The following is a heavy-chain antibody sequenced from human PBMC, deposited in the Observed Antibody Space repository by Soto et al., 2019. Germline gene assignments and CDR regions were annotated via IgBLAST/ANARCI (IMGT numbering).Heavy chain of an antibody. V-gene: IGHV3-7*01. CDR2: INQDVRQK. CDR1: GFTFTRYW. D-gene: IGHD3-22*01. Sequence: GGSLRLSCAALGFTFTRYWMTGVGQAAGKGVEWAANINQDVRQKLYGASVRRRFTISRDDAKNSVYLQIHNLRADDTAVYYWAKLGYNDWDFDYWGQGNLVTVSS. CDR3: AKLGYNDWDFDY. J-gene: IGHJ4*02.